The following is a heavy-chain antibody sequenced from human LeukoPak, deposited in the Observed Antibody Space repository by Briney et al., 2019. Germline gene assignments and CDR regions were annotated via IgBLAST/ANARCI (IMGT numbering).Heavy chain of an antibody. Sequence: PGGSLRLSCAASGFTFSSYWMHWVRQAPGKGLVWVSRINSDGGTNYADSVKGRFTISRDNAKNTLYLQMSSLRAEATAVHYCGRDFWSGLDYWGQGTLVTVSS. D-gene: IGHD3-3*01. V-gene: IGHV3-74*01. CDR1: GFTFSSYW. CDR2: INSDGGT. CDR3: GRDFWSGLDY. J-gene: IGHJ4*02.